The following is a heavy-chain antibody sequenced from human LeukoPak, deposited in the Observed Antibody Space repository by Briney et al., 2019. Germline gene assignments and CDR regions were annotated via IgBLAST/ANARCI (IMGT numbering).Heavy chain of an antibody. CDR2: MNPNSGNT. Sequence: ASVKVSCKTSGYTFTTHDINWVRQATGQGLEWMGWMNPNSGNTGYAQKFQGRVTMTKNTSSSTAYMELSSLRSDDTAVYYCARGPSQQQLRLGYWFDPWGQGTLDTVSS. CDR1: GYTFTTHD. V-gene: IGHV1-8*01. J-gene: IGHJ5*02. D-gene: IGHD6-13*01. CDR3: ARGPSQQQLRLGYWFDP.